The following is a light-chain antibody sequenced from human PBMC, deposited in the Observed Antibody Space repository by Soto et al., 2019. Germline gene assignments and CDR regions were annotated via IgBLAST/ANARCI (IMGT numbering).Light chain of an antibody. V-gene: IGKV3-20*01. CDR1: QSVSSSY. Sequence: EIVLTQSPGTLSLSPGERATLSCRASQSVSSSYLAWYQQKPGQAPRLLIYGASSRATGIPDRFSGSGSGTDFTLTISRLEPEEFAVYYCQQYGSSPQGTFGQGTKVEIK. CDR3: QQYGSSPQGT. J-gene: IGKJ1*01. CDR2: GAS.